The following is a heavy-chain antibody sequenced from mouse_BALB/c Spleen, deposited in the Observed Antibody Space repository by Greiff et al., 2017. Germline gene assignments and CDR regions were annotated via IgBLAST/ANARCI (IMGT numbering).Heavy chain of an antibody. V-gene: IGHV2-4-1*01. CDR3: ARKGDYAWFAY. D-gene: IGHD2-4*01. Sequence: QVQLKESGPGLVQPSQSLSITCTASGFSLTSYGVHWVRQSPGKGLEWLGVIWSGGSTDYNAAFISRLSISKDNSKSQVFFKMNSLQADDTAIYYCARKGDYAWFAYWGQGTLVTVSA. CDR1: GFSLTSYG. CDR2: IWSGGST. J-gene: IGHJ3*01.